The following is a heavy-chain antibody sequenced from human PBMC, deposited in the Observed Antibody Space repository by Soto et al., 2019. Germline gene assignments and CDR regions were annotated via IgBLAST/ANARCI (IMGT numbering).Heavy chain of an antibody. D-gene: IGHD3-22*01. J-gene: IGHJ4*02. V-gene: IGHV4-30-4*01. CDR2: IYYSGST. CDR3: APVRDISCYYYGLHLFDY. Sequence: SETLSLTCTVSGGSISSGDYYWSWIRQPPGKGLEWIGYIYYSGSTYYNPSLKSRFTISVCTSKSQSSLKLSSVPAADTAVYYSAPVRDISCYYYGLHLFDYWCQGTLFTVSS. CDR1: GGSISSGDYY.